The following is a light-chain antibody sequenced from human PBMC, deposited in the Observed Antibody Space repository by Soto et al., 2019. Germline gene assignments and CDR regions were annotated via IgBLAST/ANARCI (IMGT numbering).Light chain of an antibody. V-gene: IGKV1-5*01. CDR1: ESVSNW. CDR3: QQYTTYCT. Sequence: IQITQSPSNLSASVGARATMTCRSSESVSNWLAWYQQKPGKAPKLLIYEASTLESGVPSRFSGSGPWTESALTISRLKPDDYSTYEEQQYTTYCTFGPGTNVEIK. J-gene: IGKJ1*01. CDR2: EAS.